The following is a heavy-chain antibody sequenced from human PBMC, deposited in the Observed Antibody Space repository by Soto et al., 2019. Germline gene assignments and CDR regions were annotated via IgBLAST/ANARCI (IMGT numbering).Heavy chain of an antibody. CDR1: GGSISSGDYY. J-gene: IGHJ4*02. D-gene: IGHD1-1*01. Sequence: SETLSLTCTVSGGSISSGDYYWSWIRQPPGKGLEWIGYIYYSGSTYYNPSLKSRVTISVDTSKNQFSLNLSSMTAADTAVYYCARRYGYSFDYWGQGTLVTVSS. CDR2: IYYSGST. V-gene: IGHV4-30-4*01. CDR3: ARRYGYSFDY.